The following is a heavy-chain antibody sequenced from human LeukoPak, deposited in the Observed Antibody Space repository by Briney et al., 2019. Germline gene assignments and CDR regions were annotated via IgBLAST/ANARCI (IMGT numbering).Heavy chain of an antibody. J-gene: IGHJ5*02. D-gene: IGHD3-22*01. Sequence: GGSLRLSCAASGFTFSSYAMHWVRQAPGKGLEWVAVISYDGSNKYYADSVKGRFTISRDNSKNTLYLQMNSLRAEDTAVYYCARLGSDSSGYYNWFDPWGQGTLVTVSS. CDR2: ISYDGSNK. V-gene: IGHV3-30*04. CDR3: ARLGSDSSGYYNWFDP. CDR1: GFTFSSYA.